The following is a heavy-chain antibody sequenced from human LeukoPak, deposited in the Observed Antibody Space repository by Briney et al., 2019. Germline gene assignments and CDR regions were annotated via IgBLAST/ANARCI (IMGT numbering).Heavy chain of an antibody. CDR1: GFTVSSNY. CDR3: AKAGSYDRYYFDY. J-gene: IGHJ4*02. CDR2: IYSGGTT. Sequence: GGSLRLSCAASGFTVSSNYMSWVRQAPGKGPEWVSVIYSGGTTYYADSVKGRFTISRDNSKNTLYLQMNSLRAEDTAVYYCAKAGSYDRYYFDYWGQGTLVTVSS. D-gene: IGHD1-26*01. V-gene: IGHV3-53*01.